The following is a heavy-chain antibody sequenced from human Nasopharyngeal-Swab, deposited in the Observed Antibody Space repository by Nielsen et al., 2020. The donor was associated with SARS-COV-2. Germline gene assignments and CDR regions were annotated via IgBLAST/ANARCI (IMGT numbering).Heavy chain of an antibody. J-gene: IGHJ6*02. CDR3: WRMTAYGKDV. D-gene: IGHD2-8*01. V-gene: IGHV3-7*01. CDR2: IKQDGSET. CDR1: GFSFSSYW. Sequence: GESLKISCAASGFSFSSYWMSWVRQAPGKGLEWVANIKQDGSETYYGDSVKGRFTISRDNAKNSVYLQMNSLRAEDTAVYFCWRMTAYGKDVWGHGTTVNVYS.